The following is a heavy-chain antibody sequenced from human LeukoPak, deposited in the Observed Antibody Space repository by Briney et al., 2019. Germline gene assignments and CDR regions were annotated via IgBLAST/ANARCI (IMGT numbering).Heavy chain of an antibody. D-gene: IGHD6-19*01. CDR2: IYYTGST. CDR1: GGSISTYY. V-gene: IGHV4-59*01. CDR3: ARRSVAGPNWFDP. Sequence: SETLSLTYTVSGGSISTYYWSWIRQPPGKGLEWIGYIYYTGSTNYNPSLKSRVTISVDTSKNQFSLNLSSVTAADTAVYYCARRSVAGPNWFDPWGQGTLVTVSS. J-gene: IGHJ5*02.